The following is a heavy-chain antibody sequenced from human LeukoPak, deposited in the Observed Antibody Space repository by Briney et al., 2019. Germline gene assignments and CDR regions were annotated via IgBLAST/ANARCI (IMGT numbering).Heavy chain of an antibody. CDR3: ARAPMTTEDYYYMDD. CDR2: INHSGST. Sequence: PSETLSLTCAVYGGSFSGYYWSWIRQPPGKGLEWIGEINHSGSTNYNPSLKSRVTISVDTSKNQFSLKLSSVTAADTAVYYCARAPMTTEDYYYMDDWGKGTTVTVSS. D-gene: IGHD4-11*01. CDR1: GGSFSGYY. V-gene: IGHV4-34*01. J-gene: IGHJ6*03.